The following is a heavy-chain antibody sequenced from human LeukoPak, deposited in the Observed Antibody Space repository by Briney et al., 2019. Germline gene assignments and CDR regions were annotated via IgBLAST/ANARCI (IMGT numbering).Heavy chain of an antibody. Sequence: PSETLSLTCAVSGGSTTSYYWTWIRQPPGKGLEWIGYISYSGSTNYNPSLKSRVFISIDTSNNQLSLRLSSVTAAETAVYYCARNGDDNGHYYHYYMDVWGKGATVTVSS. CDR2: ISYSGST. CDR1: GGSTTSYY. D-gene: IGHD3-16*01. V-gene: IGHV4-59*12. J-gene: IGHJ6*03. CDR3: ARNGDDNGHYYHYYMDV.